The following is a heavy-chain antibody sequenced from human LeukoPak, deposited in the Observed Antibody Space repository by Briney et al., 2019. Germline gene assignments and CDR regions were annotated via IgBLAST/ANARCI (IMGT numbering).Heavy chain of an antibody. CDR3: ARDTTYDSSGYCDY. J-gene: IGHJ4*02. CDR2: ISSSGSTI. V-gene: IGHV3-11*01. D-gene: IGHD3-22*01. CDR1: GFTFSDYY. Sequence: GGSLRLSCAASGFTFSDYYMSWIRQAPGKGLEWVSYISSSGSTIYYADSVKGRFTISRDSAKNSLYLQMNSLRAEDTAVYYCARDTTYDSSGYCDYWGQGTLVTVSS.